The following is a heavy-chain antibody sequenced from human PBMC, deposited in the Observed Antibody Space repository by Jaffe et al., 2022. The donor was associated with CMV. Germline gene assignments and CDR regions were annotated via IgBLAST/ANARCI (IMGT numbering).Heavy chain of an antibody. Sequence: EVQLVESGGGLIQPGGSLRLSCAVSGLVFRAYPMSWVRQAPGKGLEWVSIISGSGGNTYYADSVKGRFIISRDNSKNTFYLHMNSLRVDDTAVYYCANLGVDWYFDLWGRGTLVTVSS. J-gene: IGHJ2*01. CDR2: ISGSGGNT. D-gene: IGHD2-8*01. CDR3: ANLGVDWYFDL. V-gene: IGHV3-23*04. CDR1: GLVFRAYP.